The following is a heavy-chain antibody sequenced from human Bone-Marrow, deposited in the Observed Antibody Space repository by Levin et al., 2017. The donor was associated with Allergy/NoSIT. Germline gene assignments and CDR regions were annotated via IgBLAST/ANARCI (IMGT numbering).Heavy chain of an antibody. Sequence: PSETLSLTCAVSGDSISSVDYYWGWIRQPPGKGLQWIGSIYYSGRTDYNPSLKSRLIIYVDTSNNQFSLRLSSLTAADTAVYYCARHVCSGGSCHLHFDYWGQGTLVTVS. D-gene: IGHD2-15*01. CDR1: GDSISSVDYY. V-gene: IGHV4-39*01. J-gene: IGHJ4*02. CDR3: ARHVCSGGSCHLHFDY. CDR2: IYYSGRT.